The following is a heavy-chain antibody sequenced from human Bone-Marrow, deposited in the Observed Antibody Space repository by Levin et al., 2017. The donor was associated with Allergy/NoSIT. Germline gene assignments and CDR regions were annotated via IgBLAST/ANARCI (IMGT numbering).Heavy chain of an antibody. D-gene: IGHD3-10*01. J-gene: IGHJ6*03. CDR2: IYYSGNT. CDR3: ARVGSGSFYFLPYYYMDV. CDR1: GGSISSTSYY. V-gene: IGHV4-39*01. Sequence: SETLSLTCNVSGGSISSTSYYWGWIRQTPGKGLEWIGSIYYSGNTNYNPSLRSRVTISVDTSKNQFSLKLSSVTAADTAVYYCARVGSGSFYFLPYYYMDVWGKGTTVTVSS.